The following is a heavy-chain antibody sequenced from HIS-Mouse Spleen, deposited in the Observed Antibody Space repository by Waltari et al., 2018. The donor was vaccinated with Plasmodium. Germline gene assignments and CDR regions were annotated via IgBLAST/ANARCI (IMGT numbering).Heavy chain of an antibody. CDR1: GGSISSYY. D-gene: IGHD6-6*01. CDR3: ARGGYSSSSYYFDY. V-gene: IGHV4-59*01. CDR2: IYYSGST. Sequence: QVQLQESGPGLVKPSETLSLTCTVSGGSISSYYWSWIRQPPGKGLGWIAYIYYSGSTNYNPSLKIRVTISVDTSKNQFSLKLSSVTAADTAVSYCARGGYSSSSYYFDYWGQGTLVTVSS. J-gene: IGHJ4*02.